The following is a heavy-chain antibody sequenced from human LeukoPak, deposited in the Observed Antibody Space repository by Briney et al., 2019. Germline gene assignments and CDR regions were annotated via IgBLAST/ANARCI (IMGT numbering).Heavy chain of an antibody. J-gene: IGHJ6*03. CDR2: ISGSGGST. V-gene: IGHV3-23*01. Sequence: GGSLRLSCAASGFTFSSYGMSWVRQAPGKGLEWVSAISGSGGSTYYADSVKGRFTISRDNSKNTLYLQMNSLRAEDTAVYYCAKDGGLLWFGELSSYYYYYMDVWGKGTTVTISS. D-gene: IGHD3-10*01. CDR3: AKDGGLLWFGELSSYYYYYMDV. CDR1: GFTFSSYG.